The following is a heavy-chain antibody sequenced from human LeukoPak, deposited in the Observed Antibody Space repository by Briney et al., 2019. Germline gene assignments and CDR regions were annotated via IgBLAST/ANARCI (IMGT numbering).Heavy chain of an antibody. CDR3: SKEGAPPMIPFDF. CDR1: GFPFRRYA. V-gene: IGHV3-23*01. D-gene: IGHD3-16*01. J-gene: IGHJ5*01. Sequence: GGSLRLSCTASGFPFRRYAMTWVRQAPGKGLQWVSAISGNGTTFYADFVKGRFIVSRDNSKNTLYLQIDSLTTEDTATYFCSKEGAPPMIPFDFWGQGSLVAVS. CDR2: ISGNGTT.